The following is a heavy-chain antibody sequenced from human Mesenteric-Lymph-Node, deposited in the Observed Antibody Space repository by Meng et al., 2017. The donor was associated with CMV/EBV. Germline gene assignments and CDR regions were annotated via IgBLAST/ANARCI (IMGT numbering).Heavy chain of an antibody. D-gene: IGHD6-13*01. V-gene: IGHV4-39*07. CDR1: GGSISSSSYY. J-gene: IGHJ3*02. CDR3: ARERGIAAAGNAFDI. Sequence: SETLSLTCTVSGGSISSSSYYWGWIRQPPGKGLEWIGSIYYSGSTYYNPSLKSRVTISVDTSKNQFSLKLSSVTAADTAVYYCARERGIAAAGNAFDIWGQGTMVTVSS. CDR2: IYYSGST.